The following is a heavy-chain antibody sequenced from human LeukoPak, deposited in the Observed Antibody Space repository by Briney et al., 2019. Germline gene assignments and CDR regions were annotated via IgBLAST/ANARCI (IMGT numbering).Heavy chain of an antibody. D-gene: IGHD5-18*01. Sequence: PGGSLRLSCAASGFTFSSYWMHWVRQAPGKGLVWVSRINSDGSSTSYADSVKGRFTISRDNAKNTLYLQMNSLRAEDMASYYCAKGMTAMAPLDAFDVWGQGTLVTVSS. J-gene: IGHJ3*01. CDR2: INSDGSST. CDR3: AKGMTAMAPLDAFDV. CDR1: GFTFSSYW. V-gene: IGHV3-74*01.